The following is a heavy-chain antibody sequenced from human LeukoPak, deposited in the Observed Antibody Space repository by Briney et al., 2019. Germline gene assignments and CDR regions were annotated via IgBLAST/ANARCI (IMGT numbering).Heavy chain of an antibody. CDR3: ARGRRFMIFGVVSGMDV. Sequence: ASVKVSCKASGSTFTGFYVQWVRQAPGQGLEWMGWINPNNGATNYAQKFQGRVSMTRDSSISTAYLDLSRLRFDDTAVYYCARGRRFMIFGVVSGMDVWGRGTMVTVSS. CDR1: GSTFTGFY. J-gene: IGHJ6*04. CDR2: INPNNGAT. D-gene: IGHD3-3*01. V-gene: IGHV1-2*02.